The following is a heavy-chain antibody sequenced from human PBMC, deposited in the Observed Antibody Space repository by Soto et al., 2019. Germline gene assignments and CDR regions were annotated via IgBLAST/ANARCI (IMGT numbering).Heavy chain of an antibody. CDR3: ASSLVGATFDY. J-gene: IGHJ4*02. Sequence: PSETLSLTCTVSGGSVNSDTYYCTWIRQPPGKTLEWIGFIYSNGSTTYNPSLKSRVTISVDTSKNQFSLRLNSVTTADTAVYYCASSLVGATFDYWGQGTLVTVSS. V-gene: IGHV4-61*01. CDR2: IYSNGST. CDR1: GGSVNSDTYY. D-gene: IGHD1-26*01.